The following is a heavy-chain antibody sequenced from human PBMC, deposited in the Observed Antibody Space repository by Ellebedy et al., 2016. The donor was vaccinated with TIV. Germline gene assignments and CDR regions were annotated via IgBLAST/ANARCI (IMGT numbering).Heavy chain of an antibody. V-gene: IGHV3-7*01. Sequence: GESLKISXAASGFTFSSYWMSWVRQAPGKGLEWVANIKQDGSEKYYVDSVKGRFTISRDNAKNSLYLQMNSLRAEDTAVYYCAREWVYYYGMDVWGQGTTVTVSS. CDR2: IKQDGSEK. CDR1: GFTFSSYW. CDR3: AREWVYYYGMDV. J-gene: IGHJ6*02.